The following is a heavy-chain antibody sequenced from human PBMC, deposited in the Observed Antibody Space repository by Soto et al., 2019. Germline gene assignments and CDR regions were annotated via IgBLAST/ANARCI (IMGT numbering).Heavy chain of an antibody. CDR1: GFTFSTYS. V-gene: IGHV3-21*01. Sequence: LRLSCAASGFTFSTYSMNWVRQAPGKGLEWVSSISSSSTYINYADSVEGRFTISRDHADNSLYLQMNSLRAEDTAVYYCARAGDHRDYAGANDAFDVWGQGPMVTVSS. CDR2: ISSSSTYI. J-gene: IGHJ3*01. CDR3: ARAGDHRDYAGANDAFDV. D-gene: IGHD4-17*01.